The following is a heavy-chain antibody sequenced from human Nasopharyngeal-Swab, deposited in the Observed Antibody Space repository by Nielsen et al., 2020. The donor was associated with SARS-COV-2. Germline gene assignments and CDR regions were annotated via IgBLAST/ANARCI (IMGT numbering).Heavy chain of an antibody. CDR2: ISSSSSTI. Sequence: LSLTCAASGFSFSSYSMNWVRQAPGKGLEWVSYISSSSSTIYYADSVKGRFTISRDNAKNSLYLQMNILRAEDTAVYYCARAEGGGYSFGFDNWFDPWGQGILVTVSA. J-gene: IGHJ5*02. V-gene: IGHV3-48*01. CDR3: ARAEGGGYSFGFDNWFDP. CDR1: GFSFSSYS. D-gene: IGHD5-18*01.